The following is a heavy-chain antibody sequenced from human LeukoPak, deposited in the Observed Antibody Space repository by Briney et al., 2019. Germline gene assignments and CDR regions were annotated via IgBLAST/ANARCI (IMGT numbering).Heavy chain of an antibody. CDR1: GVTVSSNY. CDR2: ICHDGSNK. J-gene: IGHJ4*02. D-gene: IGHD4-17*01. Sequence: GGSLRLSCAASGVTVSSNYMNWVRQAPGKGLEWVAVICHDGSNKYYTDSVKGRFTISRDDSKNTLYLQMNSLKAEDTAVYYCARPDYGASGDYWGQGTWSPSPQ. V-gene: IGHV3-33*08. CDR3: ARPDYGASGDY.